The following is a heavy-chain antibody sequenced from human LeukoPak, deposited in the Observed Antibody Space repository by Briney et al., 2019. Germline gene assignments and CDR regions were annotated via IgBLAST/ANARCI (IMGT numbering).Heavy chain of an antibody. V-gene: IGHV3-43D*03. CDR2: ISWDGGST. D-gene: IGHD1-7*01. CDR3: AKGSENWNYPSR. Sequence: PGGSLRLSCAASGFTFDDYAMHWVRQAPGKGLEWVSLISWDGGSTYYADSVKGRFTISRDNSKNSLYLQMNSLRAEDTALYYCAKGSENWNYPSRWGQGTLVTVSS. J-gene: IGHJ4*02. CDR1: GFTFDDYA.